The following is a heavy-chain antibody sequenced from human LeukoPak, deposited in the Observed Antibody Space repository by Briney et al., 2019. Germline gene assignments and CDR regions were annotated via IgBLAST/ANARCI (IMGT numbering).Heavy chain of an antibody. CDR3: AKDSYGMDV. Sequence: GGSLRLSCAASGFTFSSYDMHWVRQAPGKGLEWVAVISYDGSNKYYADSVKGRFTISRDNSKSTLYLQMNSLRAEDTAVYYCAKDSYGMDVWGQGTTVTVSS. V-gene: IGHV3-30*18. J-gene: IGHJ6*02. CDR2: ISYDGSNK. CDR1: GFTFSSYD.